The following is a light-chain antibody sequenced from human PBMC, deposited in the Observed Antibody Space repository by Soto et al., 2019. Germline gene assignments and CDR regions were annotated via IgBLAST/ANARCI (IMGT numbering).Light chain of an antibody. J-gene: IGLJ1*01. V-gene: IGLV2-14*01. CDR1: SSDVGSYSH. CDR2: EVT. CDR3: ISYTDRQSYL. Sequence: QSALTHPASVSGSPGRSITISCSGTSSDVGSYSHVAWYQQFPGKTPKLIIYEVTYRPSGVSHRFSASKSGNTASLTISGLQTEDEADYYCISYTDRQSYLFGTGTKVTVL.